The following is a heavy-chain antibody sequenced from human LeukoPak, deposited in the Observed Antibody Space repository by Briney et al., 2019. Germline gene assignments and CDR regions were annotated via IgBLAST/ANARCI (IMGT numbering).Heavy chain of an antibody. CDR1: GGTFSSYA. V-gene: IGHV1-69*04. CDR3: AGLTYYYDSSGYLLNY. Sequence: SVKVSCKASGGTFSSYAISWVRQAPGQGLEGMERIIPILGIANYAQKFQGRVTITADKSTSTAYMELSSLRSEDTAVYYCAGLTYYYDSSGYLLNYWGQGTLVTVSS. J-gene: IGHJ4*02. CDR2: IIPILGIA. D-gene: IGHD3-22*01.